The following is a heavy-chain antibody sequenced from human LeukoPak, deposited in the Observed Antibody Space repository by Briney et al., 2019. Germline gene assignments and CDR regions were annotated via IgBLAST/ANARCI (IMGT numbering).Heavy chain of an antibody. CDR2: IYPGDSDT. D-gene: IGHD3-10*01. V-gene: IGHV5-51*01. Sequence: GGSLKISCKGSGYSFSTHWIGWVRQMPGKGLEWMGIIYPGDSDTRYSPSFQGQVTISADKSINTAYLQWSSLKASDTSMYYCARRSSGFDYWGQGTLVTVSS. J-gene: IGHJ4*02. CDR3: ARRSSGFDY. CDR1: GYSFSTHW.